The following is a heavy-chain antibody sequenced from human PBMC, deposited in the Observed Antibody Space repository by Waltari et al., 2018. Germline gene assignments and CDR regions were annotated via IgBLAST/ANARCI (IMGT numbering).Heavy chain of an antibody. CDR2: IYWNDDK. CDR3: AHRQGGSSIFDY. CDR1: GFSLSTSGVG. V-gene: IGHV2-5*01. D-gene: IGHD1-26*01. J-gene: IGHJ4*02. Sequence: QITLKESGPPLVNPTQTLTLTCPFSGFSLSTSGVGVGWIRQPPGKALEWLALIYWNDDKRYSPSLKSRLTSTKDSSKNQVVLTMTNMDPVDTATYYCAHRQGGSSIFDYWGQGTLVTVSS.